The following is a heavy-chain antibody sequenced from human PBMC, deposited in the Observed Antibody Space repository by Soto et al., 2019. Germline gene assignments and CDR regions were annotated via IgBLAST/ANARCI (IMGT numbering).Heavy chain of an antibody. V-gene: IGHV3-23*01. CDR2: ISGSGGST. CDR1: GFTFSSYA. J-gene: IGHJ3*02. CDR3: AKWRGIAVAGGAFDI. Sequence: TGGSLRLSCAASGFTFSSYAMSWVRQAPGKGLEWVSAISGSGGSTYYADSVKGRFTISRDNSKNTLYLQMNSLRAEDTAVYYCAKWRGIAVAGGAFDIWGQGTMVTVSS. D-gene: IGHD6-19*01.